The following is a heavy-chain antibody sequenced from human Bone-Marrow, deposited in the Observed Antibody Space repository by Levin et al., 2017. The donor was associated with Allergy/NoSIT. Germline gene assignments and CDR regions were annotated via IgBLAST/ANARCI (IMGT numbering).Heavy chain of an antibody. J-gene: IGHJ5*02. CDR1: GESFSGDY. D-gene: IGHD6-6*01. Sequence: SETLSLTCAVYGESFSGDYWIWIRQSPGKGLEWIGEINHSGGTKYNPSLKSRVTISEDTSNNQFSLKLRSVTAADTAVYHCARGLVDAGVGYHWGQGTLVTVSS. CDR3: ARGLVDAGVGYH. CDR2: INHSGGT. V-gene: IGHV4-34*01.